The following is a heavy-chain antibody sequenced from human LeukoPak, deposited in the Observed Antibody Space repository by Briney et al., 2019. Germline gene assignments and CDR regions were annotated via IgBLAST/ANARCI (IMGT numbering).Heavy chain of an antibody. CDR2: INPNSGGT. D-gene: IGHD5-24*01. Sequence: ATVKVSCKASGFTFSGYYMNWVRQAPGQGLEWMGWINPNSGGTDYAQKFQGRVTLTRDTASGTAYMELNSLRSDDTAVYYCARYLVMASEHYYGLDVWGQGTTVTVPS. CDR3: ARYLVMASEHYYGLDV. J-gene: IGHJ6*02. V-gene: IGHV1-2*02. CDR1: GFTFSGYY.